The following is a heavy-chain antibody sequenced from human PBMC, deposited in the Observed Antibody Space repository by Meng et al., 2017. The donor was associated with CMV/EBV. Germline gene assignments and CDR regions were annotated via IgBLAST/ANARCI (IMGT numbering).Heavy chain of an antibody. CDR2: IYYSGST. J-gene: IGHJ4*02. V-gene: IGHV4-30-4*08. CDR3: ARVGRTSCYDY. Sequence: VQLQESDRGLVKPSQPLSLPCTVSAGYSSSGNYYWSWIRQPPGKGLEWIGYIYYSGSTYSNPSLKSRVTISVDTSKNQFSLKLSSVTAADTAVYYCARVGRTSCYDYWGQGTLVTVSS. CDR1: AGYSSSGNYY. D-gene: IGHD2-2*01.